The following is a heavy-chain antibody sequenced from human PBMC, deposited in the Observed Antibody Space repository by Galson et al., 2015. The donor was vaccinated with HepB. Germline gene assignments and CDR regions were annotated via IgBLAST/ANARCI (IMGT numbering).Heavy chain of an antibody. CDR2: INHSGST. CDR3: AKAYYRGAFDI. CDR1: GGSFSGYY. D-gene: IGHD1-14*01. V-gene: IGHV4-34*01. Sequence: ETLSLTCAVYGGSFSGYYWSWIRQPPGKGLEWIGEINHSGSTNYNPSLKSRVTISVDTSKNQFSLKLSSVTAADTAVYYCAKAYYRGAFDIWGQGTMVTVSS. J-gene: IGHJ3*02.